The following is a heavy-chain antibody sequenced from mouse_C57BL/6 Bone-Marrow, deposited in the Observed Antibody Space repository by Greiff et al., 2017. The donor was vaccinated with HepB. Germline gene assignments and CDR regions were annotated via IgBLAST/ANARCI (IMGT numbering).Heavy chain of an antibody. CDR3: ARDLGLFAY. J-gene: IGHJ3*01. CDR2: ISDGGSYT. V-gene: IGHV5-4*01. D-gene: IGHD3-3*01. CDR1: GFTFSSYA. Sequence: EVKLVESGGGLVKPGGSLKLSCAASGFTFSSYAMSWVRQTPEKRLEWVATISDGGSYTYYPDNVKGRFTISRDNAKNNLYLQMSHLKSEDTAMYYCARDLGLFAYWGQGTLVTVSA.